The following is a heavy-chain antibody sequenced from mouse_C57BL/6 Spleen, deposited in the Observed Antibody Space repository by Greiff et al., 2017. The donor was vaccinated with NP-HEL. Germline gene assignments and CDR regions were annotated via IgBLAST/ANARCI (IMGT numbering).Heavy chain of an antibody. Sequence: EVQLVESGGGLVQPGGSLSLSCAASGFTFTDYYMSWVRQPPGKALEWLGFIRNKANGYTTEYSASVKGRFTISRDNSQSILYLQMNALRAEDSATYYDARALITVGYFDVWGTGTTVTVSS. J-gene: IGHJ1*03. V-gene: IGHV7-3*01. CDR1: GFTFTDYY. CDR2: IRNKANGYTT. D-gene: IGHD1-1*02. CDR3: ARALITVGYFDV.